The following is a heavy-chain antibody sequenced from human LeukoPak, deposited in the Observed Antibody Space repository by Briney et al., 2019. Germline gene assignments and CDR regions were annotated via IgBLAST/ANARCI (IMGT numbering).Heavy chain of an antibody. J-gene: IGHJ4*02. CDR3: ITDPGDYASH. CDR2: SKSKNNGGTT. Sequence: RTGGSLRLSCAASGFTFTTSWMSWVRQAPGQGLEWVARSKSKNNGGTTDYAAPVKGRFTISRDDSKITLYLQMNSLKSEDTAVYYCITDPGDYASHWRQGTLVTVSS. V-gene: IGHV3-15*01. D-gene: IGHD2-2*01. CDR1: GFTFTTSW.